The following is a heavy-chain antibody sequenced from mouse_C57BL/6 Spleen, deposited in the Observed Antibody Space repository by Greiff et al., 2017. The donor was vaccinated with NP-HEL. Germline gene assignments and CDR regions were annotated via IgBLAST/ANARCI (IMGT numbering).Heavy chain of an antibody. Sequence: QVQLQQSGAELVKPGASVKISCKASGYAFSSYWMNWVKQRPGKGLEWIGQIYPGDGDTNYNGKFKGKATLTADKSSSTAYMQLSSLTSEDSAVYFCARSEDYPYFDYWGQGTTLTVSS. CDR1: GYAFSSYW. CDR3: ARSEDYPYFDY. V-gene: IGHV1-80*01. D-gene: IGHD2-4*01. J-gene: IGHJ2*01. CDR2: IYPGDGDT.